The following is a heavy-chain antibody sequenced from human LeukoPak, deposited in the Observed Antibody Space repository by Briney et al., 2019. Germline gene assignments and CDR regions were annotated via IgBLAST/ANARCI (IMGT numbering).Heavy chain of an antibody. D-gene: IGHD6-13*01. J-gene: IGHJ4*02. CDR1: GFTFSSYW. CDR2: IKSDGSST. Sequence: GGSLRLSCAASGFTFSSYWMHWVRQAPGKGLVWVSCIKSDGSSTTYADSVKGRFTISRDNAKNTLHLQMNSLGAEDTAVYYCARDSSSWYYDYWGQGTLVTVSS. V-gene: IGHV3-74*03. CDR3: ARDSSSWYYDY.